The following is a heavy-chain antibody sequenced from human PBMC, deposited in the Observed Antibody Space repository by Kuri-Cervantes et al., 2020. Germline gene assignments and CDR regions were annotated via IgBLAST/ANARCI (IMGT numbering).Heavy chain of an antibody. V-gene: IGHV4-61*01. J-gene: IGHJ4*02. CDR2: ISHSGST. CDR3: ARAWFGEQWPGFDY. D-gene: IGHD3-10*01. Sequence: SETLSLTCSVSGGSLSSDSYYWTWIRQPPGEGLEWIASISHSGSTNYNPSLKSRVTISVDTSKNQFSLKLSSVTAADTAVYYCARAWFGEQWPGFDYWGQGTLVTVSS. CDR1: GGSLSSDSYY.